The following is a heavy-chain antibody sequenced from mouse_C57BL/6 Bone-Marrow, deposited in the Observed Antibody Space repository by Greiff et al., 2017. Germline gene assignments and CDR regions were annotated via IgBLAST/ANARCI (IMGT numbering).Heavy chain of an antibody. V-gene: IGHV1-62-2*01. CDR2: FYPGSGSI. J-gene: IGHJ1*03. CDR3: ARHAPYYGSSYLSYWYFDV. D-gene: IGHD1-1*01. Sequence: VKLMESGAELVKPGASVKLSCKASGYTFTEYTIHWVKQRSGQGLEWIGWFYPGSGSIKYNEKFKDKATLTADKSSSTVYMELSRLTSEDSAVYFCARHAPYYGSSYLSYWYFDVWGTGTTVTVSS. CDR1: GYTFTEYT.